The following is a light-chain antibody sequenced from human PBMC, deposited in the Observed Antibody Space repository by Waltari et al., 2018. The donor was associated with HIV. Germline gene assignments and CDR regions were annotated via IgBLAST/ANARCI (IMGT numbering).Light chain of an antibody. CDR1: VLSYQD. CDR2: RDD. CDR3: QSRDRTGTLVL. Sequence: SLGLTQPPSVTESPGQTAKITCSGDVLSYQDAYWYQLRQDQAPVTLIYRDDERPSRIPERFSGSSSGTTAALTIAGVQAEDEADYYCQSRDRTGTLVLFGGGTKLTVL. V-gene: IGLV3-25*03. J-gene: IGLJ3*02.